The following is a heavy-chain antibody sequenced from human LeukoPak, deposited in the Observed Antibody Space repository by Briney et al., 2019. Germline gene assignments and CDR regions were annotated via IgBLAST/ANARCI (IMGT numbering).Heavy chain of an antibody. CDR2: ISSSSNVI. D-gene: IGHD6-13*01. CDR3: ARGGSSSGYDY. V-gene: IGHV3-48*01. Sequence: PGGSLRLSCAASGFTFTAYSMNWVRQAPGKGLEWISYISSSSNVIYYADSVEGRFTISRDNAKNSLSLQMNSLRAEDTAVYYYARGGSSSGYDYWGQGTLVTVSS. J-gene: IGHJ4*02. CDR1: GFTFTAYS.